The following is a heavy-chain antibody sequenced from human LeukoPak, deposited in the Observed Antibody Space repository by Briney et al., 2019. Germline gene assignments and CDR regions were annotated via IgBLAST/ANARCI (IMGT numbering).Heavy chain of an antibody. D-gene: IGHD3-22*01. CDR3: ARGPYSYDSSGAFDI. J-gene: IGHJ3*02. CDR1: GGSFSGYY. CDR2: IYTSGST. V-gene: IGHV4-59*10. Sequence: SETLSLTCAVYGGSFSGYYWSWIRQPAGKGLEWIGRIYTSGSTNYNPSLKSRVTISVDTSKNQFSLKLSSVTAADTAVYFCARGPYSYDSSGAFDIWGQGTMVTVSS.